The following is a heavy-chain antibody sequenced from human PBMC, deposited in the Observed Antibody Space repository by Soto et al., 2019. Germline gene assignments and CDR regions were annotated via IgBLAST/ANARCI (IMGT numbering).Heavy chain of an antibody. CDR2: ISAYNGNT. CDR1: GYMFVTYG. CDR3: ARDLDGSGSYYTDY. D-gene: IGHD3-10*01. J-gene: IGHJ4*02. V-gene: IGHV1-18*01. Sequence: ASVQVSCKSAGYMFVTYGISWVRQAPGQGLEWMGWISAYNGNTKYAQNLQGRVTMTTDASTSTAYMEMRSLRSDDTAVYYCARDLDGSGSYYTDYWGPGTLVTVSS.